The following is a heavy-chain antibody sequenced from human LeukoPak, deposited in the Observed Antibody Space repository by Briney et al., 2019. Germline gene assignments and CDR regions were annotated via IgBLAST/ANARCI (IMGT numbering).Heavy chain of an antibody. J-gene: IGHJ4*02. V-gene: IGHV1-2*02. D-gene: IGHD6-13*01. Sequence: ASVKVSCKASGYAFTGYYMHWVRQAPGQGLEWMGWINPNSGGTNYAQKFQGRVTMTRDMSTSTVYMELSSLRSEDTAVYYCARDAESITIAAAGIDADYWGQGTLVTVSS. CDR1: GYAFTGYY. CDR2: INPNSGGT. CDR3: ARDAESITIAAAGIDADY.